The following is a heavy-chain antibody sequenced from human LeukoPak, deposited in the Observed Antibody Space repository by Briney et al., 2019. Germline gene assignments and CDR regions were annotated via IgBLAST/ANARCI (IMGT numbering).Heavy chain of an antibody. Sequence: GSLRLSCAASGFTFSSYAMSWVRQAPGKGLEWIGSIYYSGSAYYNPSLKSRVTISVDTSKNQFSLKLSSVTAADTAVYYCARDPYYYDSSGYYRNYYFDYWGQGTLVTVSS. V-gene: IGHV4-39*07. CDR2: IYYSGSA. D-gene: IGHD3-22*01. CDR3: ARDPYYYDSSGYYRNYYFDY. CDR1: GFTFSSYA. J-gene: IGHJ4*02.